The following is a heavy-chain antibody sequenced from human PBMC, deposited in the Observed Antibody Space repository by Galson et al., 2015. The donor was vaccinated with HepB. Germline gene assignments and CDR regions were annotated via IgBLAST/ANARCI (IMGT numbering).Heavy chain of an antibody. Sequence: SVKVSCKASGGTFSSYAISWVRQAPGQGLEWMGGIIPIFGTANYAQKFQGRVTITADESTSTAYMELSSLRSEDMAVYYCARELTGTTGLGWFDPWGQGTLVTVSS. CDR2: IIPIFGTA. CDR1: GGTFSSYA. V-gene: IGHV1-69*13. J-gene: IGHJ5*02. CDR3: ARELTGTTGLGWFDP. D-gene: IGHD1-1*01.